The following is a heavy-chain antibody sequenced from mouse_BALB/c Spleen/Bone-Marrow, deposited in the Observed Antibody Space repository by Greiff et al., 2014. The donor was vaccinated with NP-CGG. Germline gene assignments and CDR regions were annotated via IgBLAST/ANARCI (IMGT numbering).Heavy chain of an antibody. V-gene: IGHV1-69*02. CDR1: GYTFTSYW. CDR3: ERGENGYGGLCFFDV. Sequence: QVQLQQSGAELVKPGASVKLSCKASGYTFTSYWMHWVKQRPGQGLEWIGEIDPSDSYTNYNQKFKGKATLTVDKSSSTAYMQLSSLTSEASAVFFCERGENGYGGLCFFDVWGPGTPVTVP. J-gene: IGHJ1*01. D-gene: IGHD2-2*01. CDR2: IDPSDSYT.